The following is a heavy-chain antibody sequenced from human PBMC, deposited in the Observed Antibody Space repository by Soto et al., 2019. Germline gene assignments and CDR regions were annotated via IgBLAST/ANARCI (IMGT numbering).Heavy chain of an antibody. CDR2: IYSGGST. CDR1: GFTVSSDY. CDR3: ARDRARFGDLDAYDL. V-gene: IGHV3-66*01. Sequence: EVLLVESGGGLVQPGASLRLSCAASGFTVSSDYMNWVRQAPGTGLEWVSVIYSGGSTSYADSVKGRFTISRDNSKNTVYLQMNSLRAEDTAVYYCARDRARFGDLDAYDLWGQGTMVTVSS. J-gene: IGHJ3*01. D-gene: IGHD3-10*01.